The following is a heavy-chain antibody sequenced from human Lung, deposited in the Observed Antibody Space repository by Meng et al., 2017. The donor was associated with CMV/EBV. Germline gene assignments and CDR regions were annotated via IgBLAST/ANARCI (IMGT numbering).Heavy chain of an antibody. Sequence: SETLSLXXTVSGASIRSSTYYWSWIRPSPGRGLEWIGYIAYSGSTYYNPSLRSRLTISMDTSMNQLSQRLTSMAVTDTAVYYCAREGNLPITTSKWFDPWGQGTLVTVSS. J-gene: IGHJ5*02. CDR2: IAYSGST. V-gene: IGHV4-30-4*08. D-gene: IGHD1-1*01. CDR3: AREGNLPITTSKWFDP. CDR1: GASIRSSTYY.